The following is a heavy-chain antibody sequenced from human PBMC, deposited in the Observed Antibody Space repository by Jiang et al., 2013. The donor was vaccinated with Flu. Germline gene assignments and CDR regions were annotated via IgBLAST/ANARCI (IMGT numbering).Heavy chain of an antibody. D-gene: IGHD5-12*01. Sequence: SQTLSLTCAVSGDSVSSNSAAWNWIRQPPSRGPEWLGRTYYRSKWYNDYAVSVKSRITINPDTSKNQFSLQLNSVTPEDTAVYYCAREHIVATRAWNYYYYYGMDVWGQGTPVTVSS. J-gene: IGHJ6*02. CDR1: GDSVSSNSAA. CDR2: TYYRSKWYN. CDR3: AREHIVATRAWNYYYYYGMDV. V-gene: IGHV6-1*01.